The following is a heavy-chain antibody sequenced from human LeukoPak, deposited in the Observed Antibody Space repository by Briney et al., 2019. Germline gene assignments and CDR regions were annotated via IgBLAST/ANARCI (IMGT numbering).Heavy chain of an antibody. CDR2: ISGRGDST. CDR3: AKDPPFFWSEDEYVGS. J-gene: IGHJ4*02. V-gene: IGHV3-23*01. Sequence: GGSLRLSCPASGYTFSRYAMNWLRQAPGKGLEWVSAISGRGDSTFYAESVKGRFTISRDNSKNTLSLQMNSLKVGDTAVYYCAKDPPFFWSEDEYVGSWGKGTVVTVSS. D-gene: IGHD3-3*01. CDR1: GYTFSRYA.